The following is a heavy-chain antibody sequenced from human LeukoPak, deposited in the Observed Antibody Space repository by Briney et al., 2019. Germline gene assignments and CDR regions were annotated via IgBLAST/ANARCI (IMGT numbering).Heavy chain of an antibody. CDR1: GYTFTSYY. V-gene: IGHV1-46*01. D-gene: IGHD6-19*01. J-gene: IGHJ4*02. CDR2: INPSGGST. CDR3: ARDLLGVYSSGWYRGDY. Sequence: ASVKVSCKASGYTFTSYYMHWVRQAPGQGLEWMGIINPSGGSTSYAQKFQGRVTMTRDTSTSTVYMELSSLRSEDTAVYYCARDLLGVYSSGWYRGDYWGQGTLVTVSS.